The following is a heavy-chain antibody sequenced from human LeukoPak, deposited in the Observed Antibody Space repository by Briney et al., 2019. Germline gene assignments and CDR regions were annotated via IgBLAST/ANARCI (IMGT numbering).Heavy chain of an antibody. CDR1: GGSISSSNW. D-gene: IGHD6-19*01. V-gene: IGHV4-4*02. CDR3: ARVAIAVAGTWFDP. J-gene: IGHJ5*02. CDR2: SYHSGST. Sequence: PSETLSLTCAVSGGSISSSNWWSWVRQPPGKGLEWIGESYHSGSTNYNPSLKSRVTISVDKSKNQFSLKLSSVTAADTAVYYCARVAIAVAGTWFDPWGQGTLVTVSS.